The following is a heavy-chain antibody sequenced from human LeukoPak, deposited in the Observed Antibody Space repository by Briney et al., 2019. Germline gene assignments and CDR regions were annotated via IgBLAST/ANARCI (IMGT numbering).Heavy chain of an antibody. CDR2: ISSSSSYI. D-gene: IGHD2-2*01. J-gene: IGHJ4*02. CDR3: APLRGYCSSPGCRSSYYFDY. CDR1: GFTFSSYS. V-gene: IGHV3-21*04. Sequence: GGSLRLSCAASGFTFSSYSMNWVRQAPGKGLEWVSSISSSSSYIYYADSVKGRFTISRDNAKNSLYLQMNSLRAEDTAVYYCAPLRGYCSSPGCRSSYYFDYWAQGTLVTASS.